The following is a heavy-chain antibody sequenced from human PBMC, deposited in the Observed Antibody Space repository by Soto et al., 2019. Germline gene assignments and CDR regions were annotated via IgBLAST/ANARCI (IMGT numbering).Heavy chain of an antibody. V-gene: IGHV6-1*01. CDR1: GDSVSSNDAN. D-gene: IGHD6-13*01. CDR2: TYYRSKWYN. J-gene: IGHJ4*02. CDR3: ARLVGNSWLDC. Sequence: QVQLQQSGPGLVKPSQTLSLTCAISGDSVSSNDANWNWIRQAPSRGLEWLGRTYYRSKWYNDYAVSVKSRMTINPDTSKSQFSLQLNSVTPEDTAVYYCARLVGNSWLDCWGQGTLVTVSS.